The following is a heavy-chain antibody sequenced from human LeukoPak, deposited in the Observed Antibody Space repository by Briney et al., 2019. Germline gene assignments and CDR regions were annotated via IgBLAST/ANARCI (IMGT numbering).Heavy chain of an antibody. CDR2: ISLAGQT. CDR3: SRESGPFCPFGY. J-gene: IGHJ4*02. V-gene: IGHV4-4*02. CDR1: GGSISGTNW. D-gene: IGHD1-26*01. Sequence: SGTLSLTCGVSGGSISGTNWWSWVRQPPGQGLEWIGEISLAGQTNYNPSLNGRVTMSLDKSSNQLSLHLTSVTAADTAAYFCSRESGPFCPFGYWGQGTLVIVSS.